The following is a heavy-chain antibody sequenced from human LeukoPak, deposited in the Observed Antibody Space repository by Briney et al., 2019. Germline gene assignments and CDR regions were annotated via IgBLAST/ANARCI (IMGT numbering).Heavy chain of an antibody. J-gene: IGHJ4*02. Sequence: PSETLSLTCTVSGGSISSGSYYWSWIRQPAGKGLEWIGRIYTSGSTNYNPSLKSRVTISVDTSKNQFSLKLSSVTAADTAVYYCAREGGDTAMVPYGYYFDYWGQGTLVTVSS. CDR1: GGSISSGSYY. CDR3: AREGGDTAMVPYGYYFDY. CDR2: IYTSGST. V-gene: IGHV4-61*02. D-gene: IGHD5-18*01.